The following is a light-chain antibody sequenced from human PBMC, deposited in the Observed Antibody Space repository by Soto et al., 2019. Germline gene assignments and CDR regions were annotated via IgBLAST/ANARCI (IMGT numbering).Light chain of an antibody. J-gene: IGLJ3*02. CDR3: SSYAASNNSYFV. Sequence: QSALTQPPSASGSPGQSVTISCTGTSSDVGGYNYVSWYQQYPGRAPKLMIYEVTKRPSGVPDRFSGSKSGNTASLTVSGLQAEYEADYYCSSYAASNNSYFVFGGGTKVTVL. CDR1: SSDVGGYNY. V-gene: IGLV2-8*01. CDR2: EVT.